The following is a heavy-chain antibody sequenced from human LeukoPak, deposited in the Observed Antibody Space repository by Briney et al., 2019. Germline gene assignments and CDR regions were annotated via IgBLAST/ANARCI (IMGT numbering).Heavy chain of an antibody. CDR2: ISSSSSYI. CDR3: ARDKGLYGGIEGMDAFDI. D-gene: IGHD4-23*01. V-gene: IGHV3-21*01. Sequence: GGSLRLSCAASGFTFSSYAMSWVRQAPGKGLEWVSSISSSSSYIYYADSVKGRFTISRDNAKNSLYLQMNSLRAEDTAVYYCARDKGLYGGIEGMDAFDIWGQGTMVTVSS. CDR1: GFTFSSYA. J-gene: IGHJ3*02.